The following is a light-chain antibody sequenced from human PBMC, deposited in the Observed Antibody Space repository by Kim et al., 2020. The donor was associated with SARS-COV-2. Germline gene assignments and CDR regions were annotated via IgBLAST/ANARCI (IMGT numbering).Light chain of an antibody. V-gene: IGLV3-21*04. CDR2: YDS. CDR1: DIGAKG. J-gene: IGLJ3*02. CDR3: RVWDVGLPV. Sequence: AVKGKTAMFAGGGNDIGAKGVHWCQQKPGQAPVLVIYYDSDRPSGIPERFSGSKSGTTATLTSNSVEAGDEAEYFWRVWDVGLPVFGGGTQLTVL.